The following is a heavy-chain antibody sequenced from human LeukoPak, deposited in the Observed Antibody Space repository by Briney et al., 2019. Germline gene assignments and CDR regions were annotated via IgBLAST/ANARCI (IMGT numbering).Heavy chain of an antibody. CDR3: ARDVSLAAAGANWFDP. CDR1: GFTFSRYS. V-gene: IGHV3-21*01. Sequence: GGSLRLSCAASGFTFSRYSMNWVRQAPGKGLEWVSSISSSGSYIYYADSAKGRFTIFRDNAKNSLYLQMNSLRAEDTAVYYCARDVSLAAAGANWFDPWGQGTLVTVSS. CDR2: ISSSGSYI. J-gene: IGHJ5*02. D-gene: IGHD6-13*01.